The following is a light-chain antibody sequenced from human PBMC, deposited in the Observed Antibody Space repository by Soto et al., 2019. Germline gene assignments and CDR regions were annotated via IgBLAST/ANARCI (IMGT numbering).Light chain of an antibody. V-gene: IGLV2-14*01. Sequence: QSVLTQPASVSGSPGQSITISCTGTSRDVGGFKVVSWYQQHPGKAPKEMIPEVHTRPPGVSDRVSGSPSDNSASLTISGLQADDEADYYCRLYKSPTTYVFGTGTKVTVL. CDR3: RLYKSPTTYV. CDR2: EVH. CDR1: SRDVGGFKV. J-gene: IGLJ1*01.